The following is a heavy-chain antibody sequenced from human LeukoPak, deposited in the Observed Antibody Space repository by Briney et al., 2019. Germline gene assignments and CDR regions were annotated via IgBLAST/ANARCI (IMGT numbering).Heavy chain of an antibody. J-gene: IGHJ3*02. Sequence: PSQTLSLTCTVSGDSISSGDYYWRWIRQPPGKGLEWIGYIYNSGSTYYIPSLKSRVTISVDRSKNQFSLKLSSVTAADTAVYYCARDPRNDIWGQGTMVTVSS. V-gene: IGHV4-30-2*01. CDR2: IYNSGST. D-gene: IGHD1-14*01. CDR1: GDSISSGDYY. CDR3: ARDPRNDI.